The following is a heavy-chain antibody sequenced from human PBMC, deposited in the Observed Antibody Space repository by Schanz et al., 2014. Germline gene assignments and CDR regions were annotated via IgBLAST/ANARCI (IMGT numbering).Heavy chain of an antibody. V-gene: IGHV1-18*01. CDR3: ARDRLESGAECYSVEVFEI. D-gene: IGHD2-21*01. J-gene: IGHJ4*02. CDR2: ISTFRNEDT. Sequence: QVQLVQSGAEVKKPGASVRVSCKVSGYAFTTYGISWVRQAPGQGPEFMGWISTFRNEDTNSAQRFQGRLTMTTDTSTSTAYMELRSLRSDDTAVYYCARDRLESGAECYSVEVFEIWGQGTLVIVSS. CDR1: GYAFTTYG.